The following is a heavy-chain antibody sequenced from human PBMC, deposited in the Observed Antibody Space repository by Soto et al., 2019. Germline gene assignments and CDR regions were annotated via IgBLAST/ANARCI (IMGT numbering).Heavy chain of an antibody. Sequence: GASVKVSCKASGYTFTGYYMHWVRQAPGQGLEWMGWIRANSGETKFAQKFQDRVTMTTDTSSSTVFMDLRTLTSDDTAVYYCATALGTSGWFDYWGQGTLVTVSS. J-gene: IGHJ4*02. CDR3: ATALGTSGWFDY. D-gene: IGHD6-19*01. V-gene: IGHV1-2*02. CDR2: IRANSGET. CDR1: GYTFTGYY.